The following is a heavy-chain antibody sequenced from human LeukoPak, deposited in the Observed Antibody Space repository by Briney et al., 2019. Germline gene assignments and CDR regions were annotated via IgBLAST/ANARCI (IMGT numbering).Heavy chain of an antibody. D-gene: IGHD2-2*01. CDR2: INPNSGGT. CDR1: GYTFTGYY. J-gene: IGHJ5*02. Sequence: ASVKVSCKASGYTFTGYYKHWVRQAPGQGLEWMGWINPNSGGTDYAQKFQGRVTMTRDTSISTAYMELSRLRSDDTAVYYCARAPSIVVVPAALFGSNWFDPWGQGTLVTVSS. V-gene: IGHV1-2*02. CDR3: ARAPSIVVVPAALFGSNWFDP.